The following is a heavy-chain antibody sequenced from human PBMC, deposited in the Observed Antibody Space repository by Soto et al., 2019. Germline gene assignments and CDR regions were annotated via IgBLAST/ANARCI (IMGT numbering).Heavy chain of an antibody. V-gene: IGHV3-53*04. CDR2: IYSGGST. CDR3: GRDYGSGSYYGGLHY. J-gene: IGHJ4*01. D-gene: IGHD3-10*01. CDR1: GFTVSSNY. Sequence: EVQLVESGGGLVQPGGSLRLSCAASGFTVSSNYMSWVRQAPGKGLEWVSVIYSGGSTYYADSVKGRFTISRHNSKNTLYLQMNSLRAEDTAVYYCGRDYGSGSYYGGLHYWGQGTLVTVSS.